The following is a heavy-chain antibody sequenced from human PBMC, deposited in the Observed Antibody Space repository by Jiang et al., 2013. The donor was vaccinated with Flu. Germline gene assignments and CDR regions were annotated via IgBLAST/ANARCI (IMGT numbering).Heavy chain of an antibody. CDR2: IYHSGST. V-gene: IGHV4-38-2*02. Sequence: LLKPSETLSLTCTVSGYSISSGYYWGWIRQPPGKGLEWIGSIYHSGSTYYNPSLKSRVTISVDTSKNQFSLKLSSVTATDTAVYYCATLVRGEIYFDYWGQGTLVTVSS. D-gene: IGHD2-21*01. CDR1: GYSISSGYY. CDR3: ATLVRGEIYFDY. J-gene: IGHJ4*02.